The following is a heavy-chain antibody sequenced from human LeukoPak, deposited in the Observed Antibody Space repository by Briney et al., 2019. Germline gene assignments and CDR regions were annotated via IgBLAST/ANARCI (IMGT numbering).Heavy chain of an antibody. J-gene: IGHJ4*02. CDR3: ARDGEMGTIENSFDY. CDR2: ISSSGSTI. V-gene: IGHV3-48*03. CDR1: GFTFSSYE. Sequence: PGGSLRLSCAASGFTFSSYEMNWVRQAPGKGLEWVSYISSSGSTIYYADSVKGRFTFSRDIAKKSLFLQMTSLRAEDTAVYYCARDGEMGTIENSFDYWGQGTLVTVSS. D-gene: IGHD5-24*01.